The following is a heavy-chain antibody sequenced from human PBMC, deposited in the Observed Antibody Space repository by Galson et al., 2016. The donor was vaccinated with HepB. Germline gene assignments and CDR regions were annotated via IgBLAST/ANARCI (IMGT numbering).Heavy chain of an antibody. Sequence: SLRLSCAASGFAFSSHSMNWVRQAPGKGLEWVSGISWNSGSIGYADSVKGRFTISRDNAKNSLYLQMNSLRAEDTALYYCAKDMTTMVRGVMHYWGQGTLVTVSS. CDR1: GFAFSSHS. J-gene: IGHJ4*02. CDR3: AKDMTTMVRGVMHY. D-gene: IGHD3-10*01. CDR2: ISWNSGSI. V-gene: IGHV3-9*01.